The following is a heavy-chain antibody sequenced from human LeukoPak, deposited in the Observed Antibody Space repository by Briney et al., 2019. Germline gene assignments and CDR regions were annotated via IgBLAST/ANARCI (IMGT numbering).Heavy chain of an antibody. Sequence: SETLSRTCTVSGDSISNYYWSWIRQPAGKGLEWIGRIYTSGSTNYNPSLKSRVTMSVDTSKNQFSLKLSSVTAADTAVYYCASGFSSTWFPNWGQGTLVTVSS. CDR1: GDSISNYY. CDR2: IYTSGST. CDR3: ASGFSSTWFPN. D-gene: IGHD6-13*01. J-gene: IGHJ4*02. V-gene: IGHV4-4*07.